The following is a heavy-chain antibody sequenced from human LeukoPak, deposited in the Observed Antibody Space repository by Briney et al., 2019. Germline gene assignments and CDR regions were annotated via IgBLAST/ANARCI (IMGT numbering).Heavy chain of an antibody. D-gene: IGHD3-22*01. CDR3: ARRYYDTTGYAFDI. Sequence: GGSLRLSCVASGFTFNTYTMNWVRQAPGKGLEWISCVGRDGSIHYADSVKGRITISRDNAKNSLFLQMNSLRAEDTAIYYCARRYYDTTGYAFDIWGQGAMVTVSS. J-gene: IGHJ3*02. CDR1: GFTFNTYT. V-gene: IGHV3-21*01. CDR2: VGRDGSI.